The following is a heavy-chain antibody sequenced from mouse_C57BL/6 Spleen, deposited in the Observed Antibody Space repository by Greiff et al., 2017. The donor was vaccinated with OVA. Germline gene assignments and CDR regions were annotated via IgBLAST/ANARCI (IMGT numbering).Heavy chain of an antibody. J-gene: IGHJ1*03. CDR1: GYAFSSSW. Sequence: QVQLQQSGPELVKPGASVKISCKASGYAFSSSWMNWVKQRPGQGLEWIGRIYPGDGDTNYNGKFKGKATLTADKSSSTAYMQLSSLTSKDAAVYFCARFGNCDLYFDVWGTGTTVTVSS. CDR3: ARFGNCDLYFDV. CDR2: IYPGDGDT. D-gene: IGHD2-1*01. V-gene: IGHV1-82*01.